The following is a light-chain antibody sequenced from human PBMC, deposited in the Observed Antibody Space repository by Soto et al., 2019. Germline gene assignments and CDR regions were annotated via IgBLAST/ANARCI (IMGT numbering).Light chain of an antibody. Sequence: QSVLSQPPSASGTPGQGYTISCSGSSSNIGSNTVSWYQQFPGAAPKLLIYFNIQRPSGVPDRFSGSKSGTSASLAISGLQSEDEADYYCAAWDDSLNGYVFGTGTKVTVL. CDR1: SSNIGSNT. V-gene: IGLV1-44*01. CDR2: FNI. J-gene: IGLJ1*01. CDR3: AAWDDSLNGYV.